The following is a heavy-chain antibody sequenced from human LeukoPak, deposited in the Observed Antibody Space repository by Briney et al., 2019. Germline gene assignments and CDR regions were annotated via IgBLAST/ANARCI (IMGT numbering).Heavy chain of an antibody. J-gene: IGHJ4*02. CDR2: MYHSGTT. CDR1: GYSISSGYY. D-gene: IGHD4-17*01. Sequence: PSETLSLTCAVSGYSISSGYYWGWIRQPPGSGLEWIGSMYHSGTTYYNPSLKSRVTISVDTSNNQFSLKLSSVTAADTAVYYCVKTGERVFYGDYQKYYFDYWGQGTLVPVSS. V-gene: IGHV4-38-2*01. CDR3: VKTGERVFYGDYQKYYFDY.